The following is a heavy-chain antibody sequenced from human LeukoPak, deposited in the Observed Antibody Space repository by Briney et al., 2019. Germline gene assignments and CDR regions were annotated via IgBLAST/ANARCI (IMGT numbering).Heavy chain of an antibody. V-gene: IGHV4-59*08. Sequence: PSETLSLTCTVSGGSISNYYWTWIRQPPGKGLEWIGYIYYSGSTSYNPSLKSRVTISVDTSKNQFSLKLSSVTAADTAVYYCAKLGSGTNNWFDPWGQGTLVTVSS. D-gene: IGHD3-10*01. J-gene: IGHJ5*02. CDR3: AKLGSGTNNWFDP. CDR1: GGSISNYY. CDR2: IYYSGST.